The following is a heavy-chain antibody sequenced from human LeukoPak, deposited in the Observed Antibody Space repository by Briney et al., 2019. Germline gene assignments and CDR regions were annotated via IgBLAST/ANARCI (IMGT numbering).Heavy chain of an antibody. CDR3: AKDGTGSGWQPFDY. V-gene: IGHV3-23*01. CDR1: GFTFSSYA. J-gene: IGHJ4*02. D-gene: IGHD6-19*01. CDR2: ISGSGGST. Sequence: GGSLRLSCAASGFTFSSYAVSWVRQAPGKGLEWVSAISGSGGSTYYADSVKGRFAISRDNSKNTLYLQMNSLRAEDTAVYYCAKDGTGSGWQPFDYWGQGTLVTVSS.